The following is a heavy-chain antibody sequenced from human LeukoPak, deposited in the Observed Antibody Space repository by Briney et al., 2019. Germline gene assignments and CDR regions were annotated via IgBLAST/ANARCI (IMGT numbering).Heavy chain of an antibody. CDR1: GFAVSSNF. CDR3: ARDSNGYNYFDY. J-gene: IGHJ4*02. CDR2: THSGGGT. V-gene: IGHV3-53*01. D-gene: IGHD3-22*01. Sequence: GGSLRLSCAASGFAVSSNFMSWVRQAPGKGLEWVSTTHSGGGTYYADSVKGRFTMSRDHSRDMLYLQMNSLRADDTAMYYCARDSNGYNYFDYWGQGTLVTVSS.